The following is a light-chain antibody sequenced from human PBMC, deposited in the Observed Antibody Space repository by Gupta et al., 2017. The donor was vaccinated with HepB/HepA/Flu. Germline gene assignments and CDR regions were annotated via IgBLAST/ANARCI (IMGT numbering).Light chain of an antibody. CDR1: QSISSW. CDR3: QQKNSCPLT. J-gene: IGKJ4*01. CDR2: KAS. V-gene: IGKV1-5*03. Sequence: DIQMTQSPSTLSASVGDRVTITCRASQSISSWLAWYQQKPGKAPKVLIYKASSLESGVPSRFSGSGSVTEFTLTIIRLQPDDFASYYCQQKNSCPLTFGGGTKVEI.